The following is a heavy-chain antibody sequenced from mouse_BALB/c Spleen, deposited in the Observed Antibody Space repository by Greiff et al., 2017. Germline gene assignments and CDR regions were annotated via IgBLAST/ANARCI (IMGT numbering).Heavy chain of an antibody. Sequence: EVKVVESGGGLVKPGGSLKLSCAASGFTFSSYAMSWVRQSPEKRLEWVAEISSGGSYTYYPDTVTGRFTISRDNAKNTLYLEMSSLRSEDTAMYYCARGYGDYWGQGTTLTVSS. CDR3: ARGYGDY. D-gene: IGHD1-1*01. J-gene: IGHJ2*01. CDR1: GFTFSSYA. CDR2: ISSGGSYT. V-gene: IGHV5-9-4*01.